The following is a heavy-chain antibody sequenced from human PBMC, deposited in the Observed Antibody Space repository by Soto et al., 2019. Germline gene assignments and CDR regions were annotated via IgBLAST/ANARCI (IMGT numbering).Heavy chain of an antibody. J-gene: IGHJ5*02. CDR2: IKSKTDGGTT. D-gene: IGHD3-22*01. Sequence: GGSLRLSCAASGFTFSNAWMNWVRQAPGKGLEWVGRIKSKTDGGTTDYAAPVKGRFTISRDDSKNTLYLQMNSLKTEDTAVYYCTTDWYYYYDSSGYWVWFDPWGQGTLVTVSS. CDR1: GFTFSNAW. V-gene: IGHV3-15*07. CDR3: TTDWYYYYDSSGYWVWFDP.